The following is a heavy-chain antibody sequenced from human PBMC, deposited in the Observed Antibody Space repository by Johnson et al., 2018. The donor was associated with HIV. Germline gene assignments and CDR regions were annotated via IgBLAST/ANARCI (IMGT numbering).Heavy chain of an antibody. CDR1: GFTFSSYG. CDR3: ARDPELDYVDNRAFEG. J-gene: IGHJ3*01. D-gene: IGHD3-16*01. CDR2: IRYDGSNK. V-gene: IGHV3-33*08. Sequence: VQLVESGGGVVQPGRSLRLSCAASGFTFSSYGMHWVRQAPGKGLEWVAFIRYDGSNKYYADSVKGRFTISRDNAKNSLSLQMDSLRAEDTAVYYCARDPELDYVDNRAFEGWGQGTMVTVSS.